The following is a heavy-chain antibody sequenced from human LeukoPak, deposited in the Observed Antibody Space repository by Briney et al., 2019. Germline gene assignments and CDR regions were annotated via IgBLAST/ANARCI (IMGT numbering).Heavy chain of an antibody. J-gene: IGHJ4*02. D-gene: IGHD3-22*01. CDR1: GGSISSYY. Sequence: PSETLSLTCTVSGGSISSYYWSWIRQPPGRGLEWIGYIYYSGSTNYNPSLKSRVTISVDSSKNQFSLKLSSVTAADTAVYYCARVKYYYDSSGYSQNFDYWGQGTLVTVPS. CDR3: ARVKYYYDSSGYSQNFDY. V-gene: IGHV4-59*01. CDR2: IYYSGST.